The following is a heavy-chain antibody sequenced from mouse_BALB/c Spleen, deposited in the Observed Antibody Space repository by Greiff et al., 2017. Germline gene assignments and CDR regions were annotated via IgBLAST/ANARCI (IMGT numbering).Heavy chain of an antibody. CDR3: TRWIYYYGSSPHYYAMDY. V-gene: IGHV1-15*01. Sequence: QVQLKQSGAELVRPGASVTLSCKASGYTFTDYEMHWVKQTPVHGLEWIGAIDPETGGTAYNQKFKGKATLTADKSSSTAYMELRSLTSEDSAVYYCTRWIYYYGSSPHYYAMDYWGQGTSVTVSS. J-gene: IGHJ4*01. CDR1: GYTFTDYE. CDR2: IDPETGGT. D-gene: IGHD1-1*01.